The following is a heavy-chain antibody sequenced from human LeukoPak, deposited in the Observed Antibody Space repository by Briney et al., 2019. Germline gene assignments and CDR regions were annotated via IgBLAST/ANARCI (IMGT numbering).Heavy chain of an antibody. D-gene: IGHD5-18*01. V-gene: IGHV4-39*01. Sequence: SETLSLTCTVSGGSISSSGYYWGWIRQPPGKGLEWIGIIYYSGSTYYNPSLKSRVTISVDTSKNQFSLKLSSVTAADTAVYYCARVSASGIQLWTYFDYWGQGTLVTVSS. J-gene: IGHJ4*02. CDR2: IYYSGST. CDR3: ARVSASGIQLWTYFDY. CDR1: GGSISSSGYY.